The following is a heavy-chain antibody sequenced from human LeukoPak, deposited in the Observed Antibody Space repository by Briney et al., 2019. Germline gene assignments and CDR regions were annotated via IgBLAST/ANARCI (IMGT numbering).Heavy chain of an antibody. Sequence: GGSLRLSCAASGFTFSSYWMNWARQAPGKGLEWVASINHNGNVNYYVDSVKGRFTISRENAKNSLYLQMNNLRAEDTAVYYCAREFGDWGLDYWGQGTLVTVSS. D-gene: IGHD3-3*01. V-gene: IGHV3-7*03. CDR2: INHNGNVN. J-gene: IGHJ4*02. CDR3: AREFGDWGLDY. CDR1: GFTFSSYW.